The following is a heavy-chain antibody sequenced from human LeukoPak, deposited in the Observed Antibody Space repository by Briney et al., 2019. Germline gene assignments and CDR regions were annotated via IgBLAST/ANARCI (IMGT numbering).Heavy chain of an antibody. V-gene: IGHV1-18*01. CDR1: GYTFTSYG. Sequence: GVSVKVSCKASGYTFTSYGISWVRQAPGQGLEWMGWISAYNGNTNYAQKLQGRVTMTTDTSTSTAYMDLRSLRSDDTAVYYCARDEVGAIYFDYWGQGTLVTVSS. D-gene: IGHD1-26*01. CDR3: ARDEVGAIYFDY. J-gene: IGHJ4*02. CDR2: ISAYNGNT.